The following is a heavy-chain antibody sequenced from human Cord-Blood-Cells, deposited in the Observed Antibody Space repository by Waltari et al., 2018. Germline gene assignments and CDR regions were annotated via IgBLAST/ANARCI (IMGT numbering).Heavy chain of an antibody. CDR3: ARDRRFGELLFDY. Sequence: QVQLVQSGAEVKKPGASVKVSCKASGYTFTSYAMHWVRQAPGQRLEWRGWINAGSGNTKYSQKFRGRVTITRDTSASTAYMELSSLRSEDTAVYYCARDRRFGELLFDYWGQGTLVTVSS. J-gene: IGHJ4*02. V-gene: IGHV1-3*01. CDR1: GYTFTSYA. D-gene: IGHD3-10*01. CDR2: INAGSGNT.